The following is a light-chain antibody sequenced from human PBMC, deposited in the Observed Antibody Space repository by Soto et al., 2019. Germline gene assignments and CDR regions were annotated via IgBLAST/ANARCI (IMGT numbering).Light chain of an antibody. CDR3: QQYGNSPIFS. Sequence: EVVLTQSPGTLSLSPGERATLSCRASQSVSRSYLAWYQQKPGQAPRLLIYDASSRATGIPDRFSGSGSGTDFTLTISRLEPEDCAVYYCQQYGNSPIFSFGPGTKVDIK. CDR2: DAS. CDR1: QSVSRSY. V-gene: IGKV3-20*01. J-gene: IGKJ3*01.